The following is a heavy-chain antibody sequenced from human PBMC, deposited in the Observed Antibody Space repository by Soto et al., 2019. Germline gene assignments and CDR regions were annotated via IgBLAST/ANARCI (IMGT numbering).Heavy chain of an antibody. Sequence: PGGSLRLSCAASGVTFSSYSMSWVRQAPGKGLEWVSAISGSGGSTYYADSVKGRFTISTDNSKNKLYLQMNSLRAEDTAVYYCAKGVRSNYYYCMDVCGQGTTVTVSS. CDR3: AKGVRSNYYYCMDV. J-gene: IGHJ6*02. V-gene: IGHV3-23*01. CDR1: GVTFSSYS. CDR2: ISGSGGST.